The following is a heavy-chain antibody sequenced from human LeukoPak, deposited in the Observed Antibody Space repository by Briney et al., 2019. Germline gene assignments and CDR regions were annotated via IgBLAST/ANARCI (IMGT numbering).Heavy chain of an antibody. CDR3: ARDRGDELRYFDWARP. D-gene: IGHD3-9*01. V-gene: IGHV3-30-3*01. Sequence: GGSLRLSCAASGFTFSSYAMHWVRQAPGKGLEWVAVISYDGSNKYYADSVKGRFTISRDNSKNTLYLQMNSLRAEDTAVYYCARDRGDELRYFDWARPWGQGTLVTVSS. J-gene: IGHJ5*02. CDR2: ISYDGSNK. CDR1: GFTFSSYA.